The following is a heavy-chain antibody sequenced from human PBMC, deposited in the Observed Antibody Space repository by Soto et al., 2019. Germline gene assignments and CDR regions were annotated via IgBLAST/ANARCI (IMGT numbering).Heavy chain of an antibody. D-gene: IGHD1-26*01. CDR1: GFTFSDYY. J-gene: IGHJ4*02. V-gene: IGHV3-72*01. Sequence: EVQLVESGGGLVQPGGSLRLSCAASGFTFSDYYMDWVRQVPGKGLEWVGRTRNKANNYSPEYAPSVKGRFTISRHDLEDSVYLQMNSLKTEDTAVYYCARDTGGSYDYWGQGALVTVSS. CDR2: TRNKANNYSP. CDR3: ARDTGGSYDY.